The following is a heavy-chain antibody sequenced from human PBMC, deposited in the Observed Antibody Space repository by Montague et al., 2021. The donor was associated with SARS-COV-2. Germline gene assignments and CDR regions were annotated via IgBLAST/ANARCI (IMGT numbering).Heavy chain of an antibody. CDR1: GGSISSYY. V-gene: IGHV4-59*01. CDR3: AREVRYYYDSSGPGAFDI. J-gene: IGHJ3*02. D-gene: IGHD3-22*01. CDR2: IYYSGST. Sequence: SETLSLTCTVSGGSISSYYWSWIRQPPGKGLEWIGYIYYSGSTXXXPSXXXRVTISVDTSKNRFSLKLSSVTAADTAVYYCAREVRYYYDSSGPGAFDIWGQGTMVTVSS.